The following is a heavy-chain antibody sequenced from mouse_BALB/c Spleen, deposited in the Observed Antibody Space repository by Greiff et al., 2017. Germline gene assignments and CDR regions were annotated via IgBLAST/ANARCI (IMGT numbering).Heavy chain of an antibody. Sequence: QVQLQQSGAELVKPGASVKLSCKASGYTFTSYYMYWVKQRPGQGLEWIGEINPSNGGTNFNEKFKDKATLTVDKSSSTAYMQLSSPTSEDSAVYYCTRHYDYEGYFDYWGQGTTLTVSS. CDR2: INPSNGGT. V-gene: IGHV1S81*02. CDR1: GYTFTSYY. J-gene: IGHJ2*01. D-gene: IGHD2-4*01. CDR3: TRHYDYEGYFDY.